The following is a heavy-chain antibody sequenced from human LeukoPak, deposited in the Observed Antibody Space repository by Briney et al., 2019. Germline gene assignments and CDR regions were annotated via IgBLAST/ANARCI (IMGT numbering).Heavy chain of an antibody. D-gene: IGHD2-15*01. CDR1: GYTFTSYD. Sequence: ASVKVSCKASGYTFTSYDINWVRQATGQGLEWMGWMNPNSGNTGYAQKFQGRVTMTRNTSISTAYMELSSLRSEDTAVYYCATQRSYCSGGSCYLGAFDIWGQGTMVTVSS. CDR2: MNPNSGNT. CDR3: ATQRSYCSGGSCYLGAFDI. J-gene: IGHJ3*02. V-gene: IGHV1-8*01.